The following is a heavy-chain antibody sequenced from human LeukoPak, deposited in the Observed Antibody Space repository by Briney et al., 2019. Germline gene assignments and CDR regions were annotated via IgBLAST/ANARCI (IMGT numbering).Heavy chain of an antibody. J-gene: IGHJ4*03. V-gene: IGHV3-23*01. CDR3: AKVALGYCSGGSCYSFDY. Sequence: PGGSLRLSCAASGFTFSSYAMSWVRQAPGKGLEWVSAINGFGVKTYYADSVKGRFTISRDNSKNTLYLQMNSLSAEDTAVYCCAKVALGYCSGGSCYSFDYWGQGTMVTVSS. CDR1: GFTFSSYA. CDR2: INGFGVKT. D-gene: IGHD2-15*01.